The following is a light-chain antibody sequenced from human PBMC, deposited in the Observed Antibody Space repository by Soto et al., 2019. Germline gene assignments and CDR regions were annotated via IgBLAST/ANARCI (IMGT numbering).Light chain of an antibody. CDR3: QSYDNSLSRV. Sequence: QPVLTQPPSVSGAPGQRVTISCTGSSSNIGAGYDVHWYQQLPGTAPKLLIYGNSNRPSGVPDRFSGSKSGTSASLAITGLQAEDEADYSCQSYDNSLSRVFGGGTKVTVL. V-gene: IGLV1-40*01. CDR1: SSNIGAGYD. J-gene: IGLJ2*01. CDR2: GNS.